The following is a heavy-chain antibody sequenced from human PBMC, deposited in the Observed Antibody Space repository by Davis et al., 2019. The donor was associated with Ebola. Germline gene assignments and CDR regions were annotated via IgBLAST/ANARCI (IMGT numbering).Heavy chain of an antibody. CDR3: ARGKGYSSSSGWFDP. CDR2: INHSGST. V-gene: IGHV4-34*01. D-gene: IGHD6-6*01. Sequence: MPSETLSLTCAVYGGSFSGYYWSWIRQPPGKGLEWIGEINHSGSTNYNPSLKSRVTISVDTSKNQFSLKLSSVTAADTAVYYCARGKGYSSSSGWFDPWGQGTLVTVSS. J-gene: IGHJ5*02. CDR1: GGSFSGYY.